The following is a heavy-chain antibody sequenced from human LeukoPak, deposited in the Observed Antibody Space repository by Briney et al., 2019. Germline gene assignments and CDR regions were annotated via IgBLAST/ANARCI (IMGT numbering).Heavy chain of an antibody. CDR1: GLTFSNYW. V-gene: IGHV3-74*01. J-gene: IGHJ5*02. Sequence: GGSLRLSCVASGLTFSNYWMHWVRQAPGQGLVWVSRITSDGSTTDYADSVKGRFTISRDNAKNTLYLQMNSLRAEDTAVYYCAKIFGQQLVTIDAWGQGTLVTVSS. D-gene: IGHD6-13*01. CDR3: AKIFGQQLVTIDA. CDR2: ITSDGSTT.